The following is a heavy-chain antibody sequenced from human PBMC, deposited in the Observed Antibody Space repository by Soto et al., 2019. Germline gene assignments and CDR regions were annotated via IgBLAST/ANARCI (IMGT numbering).Heavy chain of an antibody. V-gene: IGHV4-4*07. CDR2: IYSSGST. CDR3: SRGQRFSDWFDP. J-gene: IGHJ5*02. Sequence: QVHLQESGPGLVNPSETLSLTCTVPGGAISSYYWTWIRQPAGKGLEWIGRIYSSGSTKYNPSLQRRVTMSLDTSKNQFSLRLTSVTAADTALYYCSRGQRFSDWFDPWGQGTLITRSS. CDR1: GGAISSYY. D-gene: IGHD3-3*01.